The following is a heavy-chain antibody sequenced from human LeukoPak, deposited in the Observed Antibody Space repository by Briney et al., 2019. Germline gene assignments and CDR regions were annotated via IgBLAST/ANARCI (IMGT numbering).Heavy chain of an antibody. D-gene: IGHD3-3*01. Sequence: SQTLSLTCTVSGDSISSGRYYWSWVRQPAGKELEWIGRIYTSGKTDYNPYTPSLKSRVTVSLDTSKNQLSLFLTSVTAADTAMYYCARAGRVEWYYDFWSGSSRDAFDIWGQGTMVTVSS. CDR3: ARAGRVEWYYDFWSGSSRDAFDI. CDR1: GDSISSGRYY. J-gene: IGHJ3*02. V-gene: IGHV4-61*02. CDR2: IYTSGKT.